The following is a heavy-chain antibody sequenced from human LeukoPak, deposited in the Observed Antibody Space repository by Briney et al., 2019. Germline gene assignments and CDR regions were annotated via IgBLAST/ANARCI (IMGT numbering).Heavy chain of an antibody. CDR2: IWYDGSNK. D-gene: IGHD4-17*01. Sequence: GRSLRLSCAASGFTFSSYGMHWVRQAPGKGLEWVAVIWYDGSNKYYADSVKGRFTISRGNSKNTLYLQMNSLRAEDTAVYYCAKDYTLSADYGDSPDYWGQGTLVTVSS. V-gene: IGHV3-33*06. CDR1: GFTFSSYG. J-gene: IGHJ4*02. CDR3: AKDYTLSADYGDSPDY.